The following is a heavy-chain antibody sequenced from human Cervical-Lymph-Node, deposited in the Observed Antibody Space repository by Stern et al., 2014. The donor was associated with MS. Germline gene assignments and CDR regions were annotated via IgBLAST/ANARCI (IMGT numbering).Heavy chain of an antibody. CDR2: SITRFASS. CDR1: GGTFSSYG. CDR3: AREFYDSSGFYFDY. Sequence: QVQLVQSGAEVRKPGSSVKVSFKASGGTFSSYGVYWLRRAPGKGLEWLGRSITRFASSNYCQTFRGRVHFTADVSAAIVYMELSSLRSDDTAVYYCAREFYDSSGFYFDYWGQGTLVTVSS. D-gene: IGHD3-22*01. V-gene: IGHV1-69*18. J-gene: IGHJ4*02.